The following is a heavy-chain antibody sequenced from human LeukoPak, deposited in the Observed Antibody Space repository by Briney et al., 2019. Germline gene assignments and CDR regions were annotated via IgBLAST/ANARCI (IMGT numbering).Heavy chain of an antibody. CDR2: IYTSGST. V-gene: IGHV4-61*02. CDR3: AREGRRYGYYYMDV. J-gene: IGHJ6*03. Sequence: SETLSLTCTVSGGSISSGSYYWSWVRQPAGKGLEWIGRIYTSGSTNYNPSLKSRVTISVDTSKNQFSLKLSSVTAADTAVYYCAREGRRYGYYYMDVWGKGTTVTISS. CDR1: GGSISSGSYY. D-gene: IGHD5-18*01.